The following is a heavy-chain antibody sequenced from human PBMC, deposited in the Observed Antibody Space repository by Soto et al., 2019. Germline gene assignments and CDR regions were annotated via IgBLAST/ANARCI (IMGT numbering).Heavy chain of an antibody. J-gene: IGHJ6*02. V-gene: IGHV4-4*02. Sequence: SETLSLTCAVSGGSFTSNNWWTWVRQPPGQGLEWIGEIYRTGSTNYNTSLKSRVTISVDTSKNHFSLELSSVTAADTAMYYCGSSTSCYDESCVDVWGQGTMVTVSS. D-gene: IGHD2-2*01. CDR3: GSSTSCYDESCVDV. CDR2: IYRTGST. CDR1: GGSFTSNNW.